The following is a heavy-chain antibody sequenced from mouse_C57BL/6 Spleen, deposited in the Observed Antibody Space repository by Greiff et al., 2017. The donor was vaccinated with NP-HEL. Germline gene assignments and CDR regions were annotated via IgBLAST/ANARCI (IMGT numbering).Heavy chain of an antibody. D-gene: IGHD2-3*01. CDR1: GFTFSSYA. V-gene: IGHV5-4*01. Sequence: VQLKESGGGLVKPGGSLKLSCAASGFTFSSYAMSWVRQTPEKRLEWVATISDGGSYTYYPDNVKGRFTISRDNAKNNLYLQMSHLKSEDTAMYYCARDGYYPYFDYWGQGTTLTVSS. CDR3: ARDGYYPYFDY. J-gene: IGHJ2*01. CDR2: ISDGGSYT.